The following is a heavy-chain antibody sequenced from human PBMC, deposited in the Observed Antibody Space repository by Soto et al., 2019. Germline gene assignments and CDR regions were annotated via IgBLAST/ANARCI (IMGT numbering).Heavy chain of an antibody. J-gene: IGHJ4*02. Sequence: GGSVGLSCTASGYTFGDYAMSWFRQAPGKGLEWVGFIRSKAYGGTTEYAASVKGRFTISRDDSKSIAYLQMNSLKTEDTAVYYCTSKSGGQVYWGQGTLVTVSS. V-gene: IGHV3-49*03. CDR1: GYTFGDYA. CDR3: TSKSGGQVY. D-gene: IGHD2-15*01. CDR2: IRSKAYGGTT.